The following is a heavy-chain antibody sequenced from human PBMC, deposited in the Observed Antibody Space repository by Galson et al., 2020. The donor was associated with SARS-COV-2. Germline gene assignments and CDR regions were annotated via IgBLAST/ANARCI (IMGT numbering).Heavy chain of an antibody. CDR2: IWHDGSNK. CDR3: ARERDMYNWSDVPDY. Sequence: GGSLRLPCAASGFTFSTHGMHWVRHSPGKGLEWVAVIWHDGSNKYYADSVKGRFTISRYNSKNTLYLQMNSLRDEDTAVYYCARERDMYNWSDVPDYWCQGTLVTVSS. V-gene: IGHV3-33*01. D-gene: IGHD1-1*01. J-gene: IGHJ4*02. CDR1: GFTFSTHG.